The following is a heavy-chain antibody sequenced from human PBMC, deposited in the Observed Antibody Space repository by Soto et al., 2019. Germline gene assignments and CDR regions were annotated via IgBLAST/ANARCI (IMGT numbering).Heavy chain of an antibody. CDR1: GGSFSGYY. Sequence: SETLSLTCAVYGGSFSGYYWSWIRQPPGKGLEWIGNIYYSGSTNYNPSLKSRVTISVDTSKNQFSLKLSSVTAADTAVYYCARMPGSSSIIYYFDYWGQGTLVTVSS. V-gene: IGHV4-34*01. D-gene: IGHD6-13*01. J-gene: IGHJ4*02. CDR2: IYYSGST. CDR3: ARMPGSSSIIYYFDY.